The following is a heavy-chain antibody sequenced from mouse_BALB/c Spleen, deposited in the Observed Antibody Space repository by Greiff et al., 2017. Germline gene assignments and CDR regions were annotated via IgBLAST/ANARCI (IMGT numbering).Heavy chain of an antibody. CDR2: ISSGSSTI. Sequence: VQLKESGGGLVQPGGSRKLSCAASGFTFSSFGMHWVRQAPEKGLEWVAYISSGSSTIYYADTVKGRFTISRDNPKNTLFLQMTSLRSEDTAMYYCARSKYRNYFDYWGQGTTLTVSS. D-gene: IGHD2-14*01. V-gene: IGHV5-17*02. CDR1: GFTFSSFG. CDR3: ARSKYRNYFDY. J-gene: IGHJ2*01.